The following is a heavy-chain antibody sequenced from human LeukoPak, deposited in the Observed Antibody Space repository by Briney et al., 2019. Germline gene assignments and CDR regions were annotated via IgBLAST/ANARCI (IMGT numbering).Heavy chain of an antibody. V-gene: IGHV4-39*01. D-gene: IGHD1-26*01. CDR1: GGSIRSSNYY. Sequence: SETLSLTCTVSGGSIRSSNYYWGWIRQSPGKGLEWIGNIYYSGTTYYNPSFKSRVTISVDPSKNQISLKLNSVTAADTAVYYCARAGGSYQVFDQWGQGTLVTVSS. CDR3: ARAGGSYQVFDQ. CDR2: IYYSGTT. J-gene: IGHJ4*02.